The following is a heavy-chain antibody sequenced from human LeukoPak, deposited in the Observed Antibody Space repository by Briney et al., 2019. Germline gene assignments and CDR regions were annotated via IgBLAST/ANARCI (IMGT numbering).Heavy chain of an antibody. CDR2: IYPGDSDT. CDR1: GYSFTSYW. V-gene: IGHV5-51*01. J-gene: IGHJ3*02. CDR3: ARGNLGYNWNDVGAFDI. D-gene: IGHD1-1*01. Sequence: GESLKISCKGSGYSFTSYWIGWVRQMPGKGLEWMGIIYPGDSDTRYSPSFQGQVTISADKSISTAYQQWSSLKASDTAMYYCARGNLGYNWNDVGAFDIWGQGTMVTVSS.